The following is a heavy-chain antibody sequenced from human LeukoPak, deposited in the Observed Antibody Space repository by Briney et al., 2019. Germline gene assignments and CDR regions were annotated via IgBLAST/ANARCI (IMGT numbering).Heavy chain of an antibody. CDR3: ARRVQSDYVRLHNWFDP. V-gene: IGHV4-34*01. CDR1: GGSFSGYY. D-gene: IGHD4-17*01. CDR2: INHSGST. Sequence: SETLSLTCAVYGGSFSGYYWSWIRQPPGKGLEWIGEINHSGSTNYNPSLKSRVTISVDTSKNQFSLKLSSVTAADTAVYYCARRVQSDYVRLHNWFDPWGQGTLVTVSS. J-gene: IGHJ5*02.